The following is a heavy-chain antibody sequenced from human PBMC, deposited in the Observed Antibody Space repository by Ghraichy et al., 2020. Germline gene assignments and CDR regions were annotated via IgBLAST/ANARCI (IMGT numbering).Heavy chain of an antibody. V-gene: IGHV5-51*01. CDR1: GYSFTSYW. CDR3: ARLPGDPGTRYYYGMDV. J-gene: IGHJ6*02. CDR2: IYPGDSDT. Sequence: GESLNISCKGSGYSFTSYWIAWVRQMPGKGLEWMGIIYPGDSDTRYSPSFQGQVTISGDKSNSTAYLQWSSLKASDTAMYYCARLPGDPGTRYYYGMDVWGQGTTVTVSS. D-gene: IGHD1-1*01.